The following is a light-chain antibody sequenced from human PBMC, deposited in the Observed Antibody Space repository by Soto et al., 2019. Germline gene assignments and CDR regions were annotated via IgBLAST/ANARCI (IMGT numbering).Light chain of an antibody. J-gene: IGKJ1*01. CDR2: GAS. CDR3: QQYKDWPHT. Sequence: ETIMTQSPATLSVSQGERATLSCRASQSVSDYLAWYQQRPGQAPRLLIFGASTRATGFPARFSGSGSGTEFTLTISSLQSEDFAVYYCQQYKDWPHTFGQGTKVDI. V-gene: IGKV3-15*01. CDR1: QSVSDY.